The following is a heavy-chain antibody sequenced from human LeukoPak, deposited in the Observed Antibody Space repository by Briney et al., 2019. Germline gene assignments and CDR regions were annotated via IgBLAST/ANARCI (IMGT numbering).Heavy chain of an antibody. CDR2: IIPMLGTP. D-gene: IGHD6-19*01. V-gene: IGHV1-69*11. J-gene: IGHJ2*01. Sequence: SVKVSCKASGGTFSSYAISWVRQAPGQGLEWMGRIIPMLGTPNYAENFQDRVTIAADESTSTVYMELSSLRSEDTAVYYCARIASSGWYGNWYFDVWGRGTLVTVSS. CDR1: GGTFSSYA. CDR3: ARIASSGWYGNWYFDV.